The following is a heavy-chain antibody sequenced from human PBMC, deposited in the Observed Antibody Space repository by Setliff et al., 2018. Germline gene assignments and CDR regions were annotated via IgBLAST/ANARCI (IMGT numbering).Heavy chain of an antibody. CDR2: FDPEDGET. CDR1: GYTLTELS. CDR3: ATALRYFDWLSPYYYYYYYMDV. D-gene: IGHD3-9*01. J-gene: IGHJ6*03. V-gene: IGHV1-24*01. Sequence: ASVKVSCKVSGYTLTELSMHWVRQAPGKGLEWMGGFDPEDGETTYAQKFQGRVTMTEDTSTDTAYMELSSLRSEDTAVYYCATALRYFDWLSPYYYYYYYMDVWGKGTTVT.